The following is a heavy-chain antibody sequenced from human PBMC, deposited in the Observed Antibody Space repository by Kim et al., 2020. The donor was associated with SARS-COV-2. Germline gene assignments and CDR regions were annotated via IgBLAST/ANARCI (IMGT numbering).Heavy chain of an antibody. Sequence: GGSLRLSCAASVFTFSSYWMSWVRQAPGKGLEWVANIKQDGSEKYYVDSVKGRFTISRDNAKNSLYLQMNSLRAEDTAVYYCARDNFGDGYLNWFDPWGQGTLVTVSS. J-gene: IGHJ5*02. D-gene: IGHD5-18*01. CDR2: IKQDGSEK. CDR1: VFTFSSYW. V-gene: IGHV3-7*01. CDR3: ARDNFGDGYLNWFDP.